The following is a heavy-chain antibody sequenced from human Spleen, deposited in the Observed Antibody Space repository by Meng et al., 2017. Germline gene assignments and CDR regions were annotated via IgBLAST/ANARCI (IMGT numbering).Heavy chain of an antibody. CDR3: ARGHVLRYFDWLDY. D-gene: IGHD3-9*01. J-gene: IGHJ4*02. Sequence: SETLSLTCTVPGDSISSGGYYWSWIRHHPGKGLEWIGYIYYSGSTYYNPSLKSRLTIALDTSKNQFSLKLSSLTAADTAVYYCARGHVLRYFDWLDYWGQGTLVTVSS. CDR1: GDSISSGGYY. CDR2: IYYSGST. V-gene: IGHV4-31*03.